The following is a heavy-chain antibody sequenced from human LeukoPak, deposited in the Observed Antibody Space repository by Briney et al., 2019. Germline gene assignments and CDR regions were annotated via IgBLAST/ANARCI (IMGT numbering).Heavy chain of an antibody. Sequence: GGSLRLSCAASGFIFSRYWMTWVRQAPGKGLGWVANIDEDGVEKLYVDSVKGRFTISRDNARKLVYLQMNSLRAEDTALYYCARDQGAPGDYWGQGTLVTVSS. CDR3: ARDQGAPGDY. J-gene: IGHJ4*02. V-gene: IGHV3-7*03. D-gene: IGHD4/OR15-4a*01. CDR1: GFIFSRYW. CDR2: IDEDGVEK.